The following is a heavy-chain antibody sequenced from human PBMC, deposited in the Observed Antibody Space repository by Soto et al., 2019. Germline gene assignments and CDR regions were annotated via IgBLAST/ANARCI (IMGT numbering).Heavy chain of an antibody. CDR1: GGPFSNYI. D-gene: IGHD6-19*01. CDR2: TIPMFATA. Sequence: QVQLVQSGAEVKKPGSSVKVSCMASGGPFSNYIFSWVRQAPGQGLEWIGGTIPMFATAQYAQKLQGRVTITADESTSTVYMDLTSLTSDDTAVYYCARGLFGQQWLVGFDTWGQGTLVTVSS. V-gene: IGHV1-69*01. J-gene: IGHJ4*02. CDR3: ARGLFGQQWLVGFDT.